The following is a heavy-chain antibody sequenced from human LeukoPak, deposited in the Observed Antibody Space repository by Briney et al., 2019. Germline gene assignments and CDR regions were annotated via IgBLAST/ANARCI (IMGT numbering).Heavy chain of an antibody. J-gene: IGHJ5*02. V-gene: IGHV1-18*01. CDR3: ANPPMAHFGT. CDR1: GSIFITYG. D-gene: IGHD5-24*01. Sequence: ASVKVSCKASGSIFITYGINWVRQAPGQGLEWMGWVSSYNGDTKYAQKFQDRVTMTRDLSTSTAYVELKDLTSDDTAVYFCANPPMAHFGTWGQGTLVTVSS. CDR2: VSSYNGDT.